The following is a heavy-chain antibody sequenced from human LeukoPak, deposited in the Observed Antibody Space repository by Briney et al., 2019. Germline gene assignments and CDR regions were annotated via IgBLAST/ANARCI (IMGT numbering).Heavy chain of an antibody. Sequence: PGGSLRLSCAASGFTFSSYAMSWVRQAPGKGLEWVSAISGSGGSTYYADSVKGRFTISRDNSKNTLYLQMDSLRAEDTAVYYCAKNRGVQGVIRIHYYYYYMDVWGKGTTVTVSS. CDR1: GFTFSSYA. J-gene: IGHJ6*03. CDR2: ISGSGGST. D-gene: IGHD3-10*01. V-gene: IGHV3-23*01. CDR3: AKNRGVQGVIRIHYYYYYMDV.